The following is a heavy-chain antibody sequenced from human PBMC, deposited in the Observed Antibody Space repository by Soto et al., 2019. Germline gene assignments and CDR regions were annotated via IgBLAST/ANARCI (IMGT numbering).Heavy chain of an antibody. CDR2: INPSGGST. CDR3: ARDVRGYDAFDI. CDR1: GYTFTSYY. Sequence: ASVKVSWKASGYTFTSYYMHWVRQAPGQGLEWMGIINPSGGSTSYAQKFQGRVTMTRDTSTSTVYMELSSLRSEDTAVYYCARDVRGYDAFDIWGQGTMVTVSS. J-gene: IGHJ3*02. D-gene: IGHD3-16*01. V-gene: IGHV1-46*01.